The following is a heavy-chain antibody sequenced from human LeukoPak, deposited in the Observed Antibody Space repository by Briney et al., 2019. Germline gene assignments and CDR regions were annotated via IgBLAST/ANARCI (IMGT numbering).Heavy chain of an antibody. D-gene: IGHD6-13*01. J-gene: IGHJ4*02. V-gene: IGHV1-69*06. Sequence: SVKVSCKASGGTFSSYAISWVRQAPGQGLEWMGGIIPIFGTAIYAQKFQGRVTMTEDTSTDTAYMELSSLRSEDTAVYYCAGGAAAGIGTAYWDQGTLVTVSS. CDR3: AGGAAAGIGTAY. CDR1: GGTFSSYA. CDR2: IIPIFGTA.